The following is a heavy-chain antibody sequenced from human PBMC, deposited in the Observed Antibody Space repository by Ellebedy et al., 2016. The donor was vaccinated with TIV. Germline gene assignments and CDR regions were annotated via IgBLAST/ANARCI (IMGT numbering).Heavy chain of an antibody. Sequence: GESLKISXAASGFTFSSYAMHWVRQAPGKGLEWVAVISYDGSNKYYADSVKGRFTISRDNSKNTLYLQMNSLRAEDTAVYYCARGPRITMVRDPWTVPIDYWGQGTLVTVSS. CDR2: ISYDGSNK. J-gene: IGHJ4*02. CDR3: ARGPRITMVRDPWTVPIDY. CDR1: GFTFSSYA. V-gene: IGHV3-30*04. D-gene: IGHD3-10*01.